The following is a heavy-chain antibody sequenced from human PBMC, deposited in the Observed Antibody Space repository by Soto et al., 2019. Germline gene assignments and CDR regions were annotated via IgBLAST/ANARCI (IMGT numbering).Heavy chain of an antibody. CDR3: ARDHPYYYDSSGYYLDY. CDR2: IIPIFGTA. J-gene: IGHJ4*02. V-gene: IGHV1-69*01. CDR1: GGTFSSYA. Sequence: QVPLVQSGAEVKKPGSSVKVSCKASGGTFSSYAISWVRQAPGQGLEWMGGIIPIFGTANYAQKFQGRVTITADESTSTAYMELSSLRSEDTAVYYCARDHPYYYDSSGYYLDYWGQGTLVTVSS. D-gene: IGHD3-22*01.